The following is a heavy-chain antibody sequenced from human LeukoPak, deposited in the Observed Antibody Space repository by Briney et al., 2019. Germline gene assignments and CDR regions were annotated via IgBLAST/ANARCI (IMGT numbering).Heavy chain of an antibody. CDR2: ISWNSGSI. D-gene: IGHD1-26*01. V-gene: IGHV3-9*01. CDR3: ARGKSGSYGTKGC. Sequence: GRSLRLSCAASGFTFDDYAMHWVRQAPGKGLEWVSGISWNSGSIGYADSVKGRFTISRDNAKNSLYLQMNSLRVEDTAVYYCARGKSGSYGTKGCWGQGTLVTVSS. CDR1: GFTFDDYA. J-gene: IGHJ4*02.